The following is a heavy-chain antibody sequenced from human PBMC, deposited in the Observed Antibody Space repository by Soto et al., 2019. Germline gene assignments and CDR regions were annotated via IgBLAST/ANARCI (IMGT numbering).Heavy chain of an antibody. CDR1: GYTFTSYY. CDR2: INPSGGST. J-gene: IGHJ6*02. D-gene: IGHD2-8*02. Sequence: QVQLVQSGAEVKKPGASVKVSCKASGYTFTSYYMHWVRQAPGQGLEWMGIINPSGGSTSYAQKFQGRVTMTRDTSTSTVYMELSSLRSEDTAVYYCARDLFTRPGQDWWGPYGMDVWGQGTTVTVSS. V-gene: IGHV1-46*01. CDR3: ARDLFTRPGQDWWGPYGMDV.